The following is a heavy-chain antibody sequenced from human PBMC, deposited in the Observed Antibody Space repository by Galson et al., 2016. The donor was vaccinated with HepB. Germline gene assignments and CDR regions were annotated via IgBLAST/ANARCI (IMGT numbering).Heavy chain of an antibody. J-gene: IGHJ4*02. CDR2: IYYSGTT. CDR1: GGSVSSETHY. Sequence: SETLSLTCTVSGGSVSSETHYWGWIRQPPGKGLEWIGQIYYSGTTNYNPSFVSRVTISVDTSKNQFSLKLTSVTAADTAGYFMSRAHITGTTWEDCRGQGNLVTVFS. D-gene: IGHD1-7*01. V-gene: IGHV4-61*01. CDR3: SRAHITGTTWEDC.